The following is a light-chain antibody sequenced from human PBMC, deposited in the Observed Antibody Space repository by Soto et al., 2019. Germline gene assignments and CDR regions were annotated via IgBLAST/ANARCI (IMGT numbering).Light chain of an antibody. Sequence: QSVLTQPASVSGSPGQSITISCTGTSSDIGSYNFVSWYQQHPDKAPKLMIYEVSNRPSGVSNRFSGSKSGNTASLTISGLQADDEADYYCSSYTSSSTHNYVFGTGTKVTVL. CDR3: SSYTSSSTHNYV. V-gene: IGLV2-14*01. J-gene: IGLJ1*01. CDR1: SSDIGSYNF. CDR2: EVS.